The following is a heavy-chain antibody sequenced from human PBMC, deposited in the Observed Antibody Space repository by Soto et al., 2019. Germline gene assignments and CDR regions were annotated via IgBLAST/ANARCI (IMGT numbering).Heavy chain of an antibody. Sequence: SETLSLTCAVYGGSFSGYYWTWIRQPPGTGLEWIGEINHSGSTNYNPSLKSRVTISVDTSKNQFSLKLTSVTAADTAVYYCARDKIIYYFDYWGQGTLVTVSS. CDR3: ARDKIIYYFDY. CDR1: GGSFSGYY. D-gene: IGHD3-10*01. CDR2: INHSGST. V-gene: IGHV4-34*01. J-gene: IGHJ4*02.